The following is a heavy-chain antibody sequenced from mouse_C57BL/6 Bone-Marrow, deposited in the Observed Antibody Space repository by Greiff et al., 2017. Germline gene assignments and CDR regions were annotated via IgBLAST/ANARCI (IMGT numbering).Heavy chain of an antibody. V-gene: IGHV2-9-1*01. CDR1: GFSLTSYA. CDR3: ARNRGYYDWVWCAY. Sequence: VKLVESGPGLVAPSQSLSITCTVSGFSLTSYAISWVRQPPGQGLEWLGVIWTGGGTNYNSALQSRLSLSKDNSKCQFFLKMNSLQTDYTARYYCARNRGYYDWVWCAYWGQGTLVTVSA. J-gene: IGHJ3*01. CDR2: IWTGGGT. D-gene: IGHD2-3*01.